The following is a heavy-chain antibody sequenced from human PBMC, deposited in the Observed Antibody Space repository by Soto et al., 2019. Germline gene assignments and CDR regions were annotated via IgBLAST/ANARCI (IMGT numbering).Heavy chain of an antibody. D-gene: IGHD3-10*01. CDR3: AADRRGPRGRYYGMDV. CDR2: IVVGSGNT. V-gene: IGHV1-58*01. Sequence: QMQLVQSGPEVKKPGTSVKVSCKASGFTFTSSAVQWVRQARGQLLEWIGWIVVGSGNTNYAQKFQQRVTNTRDMSTRTDYMELSSLRSEDTAVYYCAADRRGPRGRYYGMDVWGQGTTVTVSS. CDR1: GFTFTSSA. J-gene: IGHJ6*02.